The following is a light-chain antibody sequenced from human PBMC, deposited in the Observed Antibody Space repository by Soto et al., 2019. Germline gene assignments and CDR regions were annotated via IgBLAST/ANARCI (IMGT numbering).Light chain of an antibody. V-gene: IGKV1-39*01. Sequence: DIQMTQSPSSLSASVGDRVTINCRASQTISSYLNWYQQKPGKAPKFLIYVASSLQSGVPSRFSGSGSGTDFTLTISSLQPEDFATYYCQQSHSTPFTFGQGTRLEIK. CDR2: VAS. CDR1: QTISSY. CDR3: QQSHSTPFT. J-gene: IGKJ5*01.